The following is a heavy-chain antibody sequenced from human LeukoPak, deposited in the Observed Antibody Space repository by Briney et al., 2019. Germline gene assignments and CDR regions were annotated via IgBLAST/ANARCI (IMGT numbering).Heavy chain of an antibody. D-gene: IGHD6-13*01. CDR2: ISSSSGTI. CDR3: ARDLGYSSSWYHY. Sequence: PGGSLRLSCAASGFSFSRHSMNWVRQAPGKGLEWVSYISSSSGTIFYADSVKGRFSISRDNAKNSLFLQMNSLRAEDTAVYYCARDLGYSSSWYHYWGQGTLVTVSS. V-gene: IGHV3-48*04. J-gene: IGHJ4*02. CDR1: GFSFSRHS.